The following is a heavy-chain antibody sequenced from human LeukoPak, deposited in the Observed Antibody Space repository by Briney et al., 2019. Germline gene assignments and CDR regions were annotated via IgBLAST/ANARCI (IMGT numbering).Heavy chain of an antibody. J-gene: IGHJ3*02. CDR3: ARDRGGRGYYDSSGYYRDAFDI. D-gene: IGHD3-22*01. CDR2: ISAYNGNT. Sequence: GASVKVSCKASGYTFTSYGISWVRQAPGQGLEWMGWISAYNGNTNYAQKLQGRVTMTTDTSTSTAYMELRSLRSDDTAVYYCARDRGGRGYYDSSGYYRDAFDIWGQGTMVTVSS. CDR1: GYTFTSYG. V-gene: IGHV1-18*01.